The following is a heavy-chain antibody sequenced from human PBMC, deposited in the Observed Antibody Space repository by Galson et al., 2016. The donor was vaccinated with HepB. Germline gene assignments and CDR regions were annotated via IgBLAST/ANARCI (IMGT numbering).Heavy chain of an antibody. Sequence: CAISGDSVSGNGVAWNWIRQSPSRGLEWLGRTYYMSKWFNDYAESVKSRISINPDTAKNQFSLQLKSVTPEDTAVYYCARGRASAFDHWGQGALVTISS. J-gene: IGHJ4*02. CDR1: GDSVSGNGVA. V-gene: IGHV6-1*01. CDR3: ARGRASAFDH. CDR2: TYYMSKWFN.